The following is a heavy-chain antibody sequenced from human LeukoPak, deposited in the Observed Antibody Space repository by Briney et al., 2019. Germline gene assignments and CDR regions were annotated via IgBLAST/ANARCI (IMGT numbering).Heavy chain of an antibody. CDR1: GFTFSSYA. D-gene: IGHD2-2*01. J-gene: IGHJ6*02. CDR3: ARVVTPRYCSSTSCYPHDYYYGMDV. Sequence: PGGSLRLSCAASGFTFSSYAMHWVRQAPGKGLEWVAVISYDGSNKYYADSVKGRFTISRDNSKNTLYLQMNSLRAEDTAVYYCARVVTPRYCSSTSCYPHDYYYGMDVWGQGTTVTVSS. CDR2: ISYDGSNK. V-gene: IGHV3-30-3*01.